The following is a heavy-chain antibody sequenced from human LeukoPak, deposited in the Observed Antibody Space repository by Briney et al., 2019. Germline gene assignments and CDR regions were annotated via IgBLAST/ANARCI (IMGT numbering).Heavy chain of an antibody. CDR3: ARESGFGELFPYAFDI. D-gene: IGHD3-10*01. CDR2: IWYDGSNK. CDR1: GFTFSSYG. Sequence: GGSLRLSCAASGFTFSSYGMHWVRQALGKGLEWVAVIWYDGSNKYYADSVKGRFTISRDNSKNTLYLQMNSLRAEDTAVYYCARESGFGELFPYAFDIWGQGTVVTVSS. J-gene: IGHJ3*02. V-gene: IGHV3-33*01.